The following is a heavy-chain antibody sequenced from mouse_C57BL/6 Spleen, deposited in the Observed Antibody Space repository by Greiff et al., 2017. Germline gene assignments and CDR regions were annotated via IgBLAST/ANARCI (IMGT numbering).Heavy chain of an antibody. Sequence: VQLQQSGPELVKPGASVKISCKASGYTFTDYYMNWVKQSHGKSLEWIGDINPNNGGTSYNQKFKGKATFTVDKSSSTAYMELRSLTSEDSAVYYCARAGYDYGEGFDYWGQGTTLTVSS. CDR3: ARAGYDYGEGFDY. CDR2: INPNNGGT. D-gene: IGHD2-4*01. V-gene: IGHV1-26*01. J-gene: IGHJ2*01. CDR1: GYTFTDYY.